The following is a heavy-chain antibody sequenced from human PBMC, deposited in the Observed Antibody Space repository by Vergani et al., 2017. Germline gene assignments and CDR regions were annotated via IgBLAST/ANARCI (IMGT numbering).Heavy chain of an antibody. J-gene: IGHJ4*02. Sequence: QVQLVESGGGVVQRGGSLRLSCATSGFTLCNYDMQWIRQGPGKGLEFVAFIQFDGSNQYYADSVKGRFTLSRDFSKNTLYLQMNSLRTDDTATYYCAKHFRSWGIDYWGQGTQVIVSS. D-gene: IGHD3-10*01. CDR3: AKHFRSWGIDY. CDR2: IQFDGSNQ. V-gene: IGHV3-30*02. CDR1: GFTLCNYD.